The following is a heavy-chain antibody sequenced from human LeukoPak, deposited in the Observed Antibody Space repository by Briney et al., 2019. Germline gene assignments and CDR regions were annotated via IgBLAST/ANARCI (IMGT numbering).Heavy chain of an antibody. Sequence: PSETLSLTCTVSGGSISSYYWSWIRQPPGKGLEWIGYIYYSGSTNYNPSLKSRVTISVDTSKNQFSLKLSSVTAADTAVYYCARSTWLQYYFDYWGQGTLVTVSS. D-gene: IGHD5-24*01. CDR2: IYYSGST. J-gene: IGHJ4*02. CDR3: ARSTWLQYYFDY. V-gene: IGHV4-59*01. CDR1: GGSISSYY.